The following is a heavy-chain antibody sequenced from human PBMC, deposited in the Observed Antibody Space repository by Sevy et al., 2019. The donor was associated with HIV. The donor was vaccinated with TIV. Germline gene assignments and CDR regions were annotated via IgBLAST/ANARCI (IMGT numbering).Heavy chain of an antibody. CDR2: ISTSGNTK. CDR3: SRQVVAVAGDYFDY. D-gene: IGHD6-19*01. V-gene: IGHV3-48*03. J-gene: IGHJ4*02. CDR1: GFTFSSYE. Sequence: GGSLRLSCEASGFTFSSYEMNWVRQAPGKGLEWISYISTSGNTKYYADSVKGRFTISRDDAKNSLYLQMNSLRAEDTAEYYCSRQVVAVAGDYFDYWGQGTLVTVSS.